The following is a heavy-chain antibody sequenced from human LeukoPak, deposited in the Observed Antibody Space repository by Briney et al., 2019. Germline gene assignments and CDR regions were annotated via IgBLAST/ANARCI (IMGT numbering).Heavy chain of an antibody. CDR2: INPNSGGT. D-gene: IGHD2-15*01. CDR1: GYTFTGYY. V-gene: IGHV1-2*02. Sequence: ASVKVSCKASGYTFTGYYMHWVRQAPGQGLEGMGCINPNSGGTNYAQKFQGRVTMTSDTSISTAYMELSRLRSDDTAVYYCARDSEGGSNGYWGQGTLVTVSS. J-gene: IGHJ4*02. CDR3: ARDSEGGSNGY.